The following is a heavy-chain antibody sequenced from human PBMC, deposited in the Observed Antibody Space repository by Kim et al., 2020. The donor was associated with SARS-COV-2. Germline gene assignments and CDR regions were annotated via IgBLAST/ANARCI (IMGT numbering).Heavy chain of an antibody. CDR1: GFTFSSYS. CDR3: ARDMALGWSGYYHEQNWFDP. Sequence: GGSLRLSCAASGFTFSSYSMNWVRQAPGKGLEWVSYISSSSSTIYYADSVKGRFTISRDNAKNSLYLQMNSLRDEDTAVYYCARDMALGWSGYYHEQNWFDPWGQGTLVTVSS. CDR2: ISSSSSTI. D-gene: IGHD3-3*01. J-gene: IGHJ5*02. V-gene: IGHV3-48*02.